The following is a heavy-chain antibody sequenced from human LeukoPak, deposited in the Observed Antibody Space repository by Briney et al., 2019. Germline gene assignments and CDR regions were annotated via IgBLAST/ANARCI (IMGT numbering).Heavy chain of an antibody. CDR2: IYHSGST. CDR3: ARSYCGGDCRFDY. CDR1: GYSISSGYY. V-gene: IGHV4-38-2*01. D-gene: IGHD2-21*01. J-gene: IGHJ4*02. Sequence: SSETLSLTCAVSGYSISSGYYWGWIRQPPGKGLEWIRSIYHSGSTYYNPSLKSRATISVDTSKNQFSLKLSSVTAADTAVYYCARSYCGGDCRFDYWGQGTLVTVSS.